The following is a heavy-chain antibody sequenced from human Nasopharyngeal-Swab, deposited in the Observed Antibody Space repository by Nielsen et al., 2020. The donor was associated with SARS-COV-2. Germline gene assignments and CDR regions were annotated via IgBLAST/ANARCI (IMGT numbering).Heavy chain of an antibody. CDR1: GYSFRSYG. Sequence: ASVKVSCKASGYSFRSYGINWVRQAPGQGLVWMGWISVYNADRNYAEKFQGRVSMTTDTSTTTAYMELRSLRSDDTAMYYCARDVEEWLVVPSLSFDRWGQGTLVTVSS. CDR2: ISVYNADR. V-gene: IGHV1-18*01. J-gene: IGHJ5*02. D-gene: IGHD5-18*01. CDR3: ARDVEEWLVVPSLSFDR.